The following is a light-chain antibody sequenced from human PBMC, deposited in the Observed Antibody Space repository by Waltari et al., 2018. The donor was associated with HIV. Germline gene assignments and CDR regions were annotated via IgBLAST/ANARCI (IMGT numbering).Light chain of an antibody. CDR2: EVS. CDR3: SSYTSSSTLSYV. Sequence: QSALTQPASVSGSPGQSITLSCTGTSSHVGGYNYVPWYQQHPGKAPKLMIYEVSNRPSGVSNRFSGSKSGNTASLTISGLQAEDEADYYCSSYTSSSTLSYVFGTGTKVTVL. J-gene: IGLJ1*01. CDR1: SSHVGGYNY. V-gene: IGLV2-14*01.